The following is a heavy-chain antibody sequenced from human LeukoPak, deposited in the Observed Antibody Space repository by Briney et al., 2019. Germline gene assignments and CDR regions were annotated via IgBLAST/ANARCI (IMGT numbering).Heavy chain of an antibody. CDR3: ARDEPYYYDSSGYYYFAY. J-gene: IGHJ4*02. CDR1: GYTFTSYG. CDR2: ISAYNGNT. V-gene: IGHV1-18*01. Sequence: ASVKVSCKASGYTFTSYGISWVRQAPGQGLEWMGWISAYNGNTNYAQKLQGRVTMTTDTSTSTAYMELRSLRSDDTAVYYCARDEPYYYDSSGYYYFAYWGQGTLVTVSS. D-gene: IGHD3-22*01.